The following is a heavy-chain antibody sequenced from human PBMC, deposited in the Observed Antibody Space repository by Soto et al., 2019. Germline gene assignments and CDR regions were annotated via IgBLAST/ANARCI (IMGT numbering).Heavy chain of an antibody. D-gene: IGHD3-3*01. CDR2: IWYDGSNQ. J-gene: IGHJ1*01. CDR3: AKDRGTCGRCGCYGHFHL. Sequence: QVQLVESGGDVVQPGTSLRLSCSASGFNFGHFGMHWVRQAPGKGLEWVAIIWYDGSNQLYAGVVGGRFTISRDNSMNPVYLQMNSMRAEDTALYYCAKDRGTCGRCGCYGHFHLWGQGTPVTVSS. V-gene: IGHV3-33*03. CDR1: GFNFGHFG.